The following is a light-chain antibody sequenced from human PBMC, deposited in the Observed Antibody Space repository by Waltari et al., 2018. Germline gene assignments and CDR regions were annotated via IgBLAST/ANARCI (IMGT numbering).Light chain of an antibody. CDR2: DAS. J-gene: IGKJ4*01. CDR1: QSVSSY. V-gene: IGKV3-11*01. CDR3: QQRTNWPLT. Sequence: ELVLTHSPATLSLSPGELATPSCRASQSVSSYLAWFQQKPGQAPRLLIYDASNRATGIPARFSGSGSGTDFTLTISSLEPEDFAVYYCQQRTNWPLTFGGGTKVEIK.